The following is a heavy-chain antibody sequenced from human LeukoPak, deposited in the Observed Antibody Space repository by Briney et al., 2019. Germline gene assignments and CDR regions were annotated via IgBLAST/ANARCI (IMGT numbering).Heavy chain of an antibody. CDR2: IYYYGGT. J-gene: IGHJ3*01. CDR1: GDSISSRSYY. D-gene: IGHD2-8*02. V-gene: IGHV4-39*01. CDR3: ARNRTTTGVIERVDVFDV. Sequence: SETLSLTCTVSGDSISSRSYYLGWIRQPPGKGLESIGSIYYYGGTYYNPSLKSRITISVDTSKSQISLKLSSLTAADTAVYYCARNRTTTGVIERVDVFDVWGQGTIVTVSS.